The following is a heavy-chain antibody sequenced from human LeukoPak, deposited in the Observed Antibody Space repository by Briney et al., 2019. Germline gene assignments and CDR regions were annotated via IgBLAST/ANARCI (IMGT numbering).Heavy chain of an antibody. CDR2: ISAYNGNT. V-gene: IGHV1-18*01. CDR3: ARDSWVFYGRIAAVFDAFDI. D-gene: IGHD6-13*01. CDR1: GYTFTSYG. J-gene: IGHJ3*02. Sequence: ASVKVSCKASGYTFTSYGISWVRQAPGQGLEWMGWISAYNGNTNYAQKLQGRVTMTTDTSTSTAYMELRSLRSDDTAVYYCARDSWVFYGRIAAVFDAFDIWGQGTMVTVSS.